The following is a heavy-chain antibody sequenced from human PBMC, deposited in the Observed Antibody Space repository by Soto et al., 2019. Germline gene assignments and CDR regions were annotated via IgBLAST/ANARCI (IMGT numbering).Heavy chain of an antibody. J-gene: IGHJ6*02. V-gene: IGHV3-64*02. CDR3: ARGSQHLGRYGIDV. CDR2: ISSNGVTT. D-gene: IGHD6-13*01. CDR1: GFTFSIYA. Sequence: GGSLRLSCAASGFTFSIYAMYWVRQAPGKGLEFVSVISSNGVTTYYADSVKGRFTISRDNSKNTLYLQMGSLRIEDMAVYYCARGSQHLGRYGIDVWGQGTTVTVS.